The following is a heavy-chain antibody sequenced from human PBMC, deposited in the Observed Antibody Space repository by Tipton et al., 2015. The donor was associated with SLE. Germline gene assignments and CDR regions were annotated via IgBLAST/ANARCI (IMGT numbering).Heavy chain of an antibody. Sequence: SLRLSCAASGFTFSSYVMHWVRQTPGKGLEWVAVISYDGSNKYYADSVKGRFTISRDNSENTLYLQMNSLRAEDTAVYFCARGTDAPATPATLDFWGQGTLVTVSS. V-gene: IGHV3-30*04. D-gene: IGHD2-15*01. CDR1: GFTFSSYV. CDR3: ARGTDAPATPATLDF. J-gene: IGHJ4*02. CDR2: ISYDGSNK.